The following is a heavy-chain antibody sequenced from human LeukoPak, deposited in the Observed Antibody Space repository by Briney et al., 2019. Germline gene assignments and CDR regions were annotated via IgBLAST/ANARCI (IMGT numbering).Heavy chain of an antibody. CDR3: ASLGYCSGGSCYSLRAFDI. Sequence: ASVKVSCKASGYTFTGYYMHWVRQAPGQGLEWVGRINPNSGGTNYAQKFQGRVTMTRDTSISTAYMELSRLRSDDTAVYYCASLGYCSGGSCYSLRAFDIWGQGTMVTVSS. V-gene: IGHV1-2*06. CDR2: INPNSGGT. J-gene: IGHJ3*02. D-gene: IGHD2-15*01. CDR1: GYTFTGYY.